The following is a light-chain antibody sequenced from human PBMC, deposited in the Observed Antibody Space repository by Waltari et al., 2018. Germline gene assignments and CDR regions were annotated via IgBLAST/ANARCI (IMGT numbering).Light chain of an antibody. CDR2: KAF. V-gene: IGKV1-5*03. CDR1: QSILTW. Sequence: DTQMTQSPSTLSASVGDRVTITCRASQSILTWLAWYPQKPGKAPRLLLYKAFNLESGVPGRFSGRASGTEFNLTISSLQPDDSATYYCQQYHDYSAFGQGTKLEIK. J-gene: IGKJ2*01. CDR3: QQYHDYSA.